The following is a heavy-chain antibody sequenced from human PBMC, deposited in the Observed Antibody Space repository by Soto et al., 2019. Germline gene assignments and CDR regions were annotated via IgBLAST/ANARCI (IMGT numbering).Heavy chain of an antibody. CDR2: IIPIFGTA. CDR1: GGTFSSYA. D-gene: IGHD5-12*01. CDR3: ARTTMGDSGYLYYYYYGMDV. Sequence: QMQLVQSGAEVKKPGSSVKVSCKASGGTFSSYAISWVRQAPGQGLEWMGGIIPIFGTANYAQKFQGRVTITADESTSTAYMELSSLRSEDTAVYYCARTTMGDSGYLYYYYYGMDVWGQGTTVTVSS. V-gene: IGHV1-69*01. J-gene: IGHJ6*02.